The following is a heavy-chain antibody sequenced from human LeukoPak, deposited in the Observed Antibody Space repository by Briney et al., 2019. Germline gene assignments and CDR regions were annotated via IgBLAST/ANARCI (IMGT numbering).Heavy chain of an antibody. CDR3: ARDLLEYYFDY. D-gene: IGHD2-15*01. CDR1: GFTFSSYG. J-gene: IGHJ4*02. V-gene: IGHV3-33*01. CDR2: IWYDGSNK. Sequence: GGSLRLSCAASGFTFSSYGMHWVRQAPGKGLEWVAVIWYDGSNKYYADSVKGRFTISRDNSKNTLYLQMNSLGAEDTAVYYCARDLLEYYFDYWGQGTLVTVSS.